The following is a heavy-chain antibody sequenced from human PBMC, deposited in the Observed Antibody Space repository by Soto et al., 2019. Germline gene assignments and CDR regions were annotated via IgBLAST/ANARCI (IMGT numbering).Heavy chain of an antibody. CDR2: IVVGSGNT. Sequence: SVKVSCKASGFTFTSSAMQWVRQARGQRLERIGWIVVGSGNTNYAQKFQERVTITRDMSTSTAYMELSSLRSEDTAVYYCAADPGYDFWSGYPDAFDIWGQGTMVTVSS. J-gene: IGHJ3*02. CDR3: AADPGYDFWSGYPDAFDI. CDR1: GFTFTSSA. D-gene: IGHD3-3*01. V-gene: IGHV1-58*02.